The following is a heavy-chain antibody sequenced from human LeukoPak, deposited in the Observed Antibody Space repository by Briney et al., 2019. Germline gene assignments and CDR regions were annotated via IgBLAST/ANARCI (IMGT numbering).Heavy chain of an antibody. CDR2: ISGSGGST. Sequence: PGGSLRLSCAASGFTFSSYATSGVRHAPGKGLEGVSGISGSGGSTYSADSVKGRFTISRDNSKNTLYLQMNSLRAEDTAVYYCAKDSSSAAVAPFDYWGQGTLVTVSS. J-gene: IGHJ4*02. CDR1: GFTFSSYA. V-gene: IGHV3-23*01. CDR3: AKDSSSAAVAPFDY. D-gene: IGHD6-19*01.